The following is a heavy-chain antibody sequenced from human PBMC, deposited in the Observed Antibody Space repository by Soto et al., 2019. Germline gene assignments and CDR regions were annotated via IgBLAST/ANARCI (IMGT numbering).Heavy chain of an antibody. CDR3: ARAYAGDYFDY. V-gene: IGHV3-30-3*01. CDR2: ISYDGSNK. CDR1: GFTFSSYA. D-gene: IGHD3-16*01. Sequence: QVQLVESGGGVVQPGRSLRLSCAASGFTFSSYAMHWVRQAPGKGLEWVAVISYDGSNKYYADSVKGRFTISRDNSKNTLYLQMNSLRAEDTAVYYCARAYAGDYFDYWGQGTLVTVSS. J-gene: IGHJ4*02.